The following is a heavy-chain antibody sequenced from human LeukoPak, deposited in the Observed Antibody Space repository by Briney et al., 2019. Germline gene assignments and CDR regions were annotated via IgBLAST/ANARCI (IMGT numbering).Heavy chain of an antibody. CDR1: GFTLSKYA. D-gene: IGHD2-15*01. Sequence: GGSLSLSCGVWGFTLSKYAMTWLRPAPGRGGEGVSSMSGSGGETYYAASVKVRFTISRDSSQNTLYLKTMTLTATDTAVYDCAKGKRVEAPYYFDSWGQGTLVTVSS. V-gene: IGHV3-23*01. J-gene: IGHJ4*02. CDR3: AKGKRVEAPYYFDS. CDR2: MSGSGGET.